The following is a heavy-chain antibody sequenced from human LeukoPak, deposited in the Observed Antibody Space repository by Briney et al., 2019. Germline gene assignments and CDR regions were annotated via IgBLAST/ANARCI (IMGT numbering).Heavy chain of an antibody. CDR3: AGDIYYDILTGYYNDNYFDY. J-gene: IGHJ4*02. D-gene: IGHD3-9*01. CDR2: INPNNGGT. Sequence: ASVKVSCKASGYTFTGYYIHWVRQAPGQGLDWMGRINPNNGGTNYAQKFQGRVTMTRDMSMSTAYMELSSLRSEDTAVYYCAGDIYYDILTGYYNDNYFDYWGQGTLVTVSS. CDR1: GYTFTGYY. V-gene: IGHV1-2*06.